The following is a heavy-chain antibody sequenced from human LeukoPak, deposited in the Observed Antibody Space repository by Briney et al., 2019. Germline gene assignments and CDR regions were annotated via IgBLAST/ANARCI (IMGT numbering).Heavy chain of an antibody. CDR2: INTNTGNP. CDR1: GYTFTGYY. V-gene: IGHV7-4-1*02. D-gene: IGHD3-10*01. CDR3: ARDLVTMVRGRGIRFDP. Sequence: ASVKVSCKASGYTFTGYYMHWVRQAPGQGLEWMGWINTNTGNPTYAQGFTGRFVFSLDTSVSTAYLQISSLKAEDTAVYYCARDLVTMVRGRGIRFDPWGQGTLVTVSS. J-gene: IGHJ5*02.